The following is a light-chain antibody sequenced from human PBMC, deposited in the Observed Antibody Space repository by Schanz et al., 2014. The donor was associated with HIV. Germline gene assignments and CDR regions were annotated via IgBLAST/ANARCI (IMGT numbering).Light chain of an antibody. V-gene: IGLV2-14*01. CDR3: SSYTGSSSVI. Sequence: QSVLTQPASVSGSLGQSVTISCSGTSSDVGGYNFVSWYQQHPGKAPKLMIYEVIKRPSGVSNRFSGSKSGNTASLTISGLQAEDEADYYCSSYTGSSSVIFGGGTKLTVL. CDR2: EVI. CDR1: SSDVGGYNF. J-gene: IGLJ2*01.